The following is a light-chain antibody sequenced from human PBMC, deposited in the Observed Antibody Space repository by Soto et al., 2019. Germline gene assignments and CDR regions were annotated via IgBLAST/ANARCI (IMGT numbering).Light chain of an antibody. V-gene: IGLV2-8*01. CDR3: SSYAASNSFYFV. CDR2: EVT. J-gene: IGLJ3*02. Sequence: QSALTQPPSASGSPGQSVTISCTGTSSDVGGYNYVSWYQQYPGRAPKLMIYEVTKRPSGVPDRFSGSKSGNTASLTVSVLQAEDEADYYCSSYAASNSFYFVYGGGTKLTFL. CDR1: SSDVGGYNY.